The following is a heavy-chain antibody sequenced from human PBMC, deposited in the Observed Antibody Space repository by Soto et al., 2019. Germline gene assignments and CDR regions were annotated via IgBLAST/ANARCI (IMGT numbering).Heavy chain of an antibody. J-gene: IGHJ6*02. Sequence: GESLKISCKGSGYSFTSYWIGWVRQMPGKGLEWMGIIYPGGSDTRYSPSFQGQVTISADKSISTAYLQWSSLKASDTAMYYCAGNVVLRDYYGSGSSYYYYGMDVWGQGTTVTVSS. D-gene: IGHD3-10*01. CDR3: AGNVVLRDYYGSGSSYYYYGMDV. V-gene: IGHV5-51*01. CDR1: GYSFTSYW. CDR2: IYPGGSDT.